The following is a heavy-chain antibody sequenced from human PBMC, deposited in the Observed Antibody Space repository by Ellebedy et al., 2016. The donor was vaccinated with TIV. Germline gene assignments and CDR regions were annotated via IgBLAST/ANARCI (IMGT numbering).Heavy chain of an antibody. CDR2: INANGGST. V-gene: IGHV1-46*01. CDR3: ARELNGSGSYHYDY. Sequence: AASVKVSCQASGYIFTRYHIHWVRQPPGQGLEWMEAINANGGSTGYAQKYQGRVTITRDTSTSTVHMELTSLCSEDTAVYYCARELNGSGSYHYDYWGQGTLVTVSS. D-gene: IGHD3-10*01. CDR1: GYIFTRYH. J-gene: IGHJ4*02.